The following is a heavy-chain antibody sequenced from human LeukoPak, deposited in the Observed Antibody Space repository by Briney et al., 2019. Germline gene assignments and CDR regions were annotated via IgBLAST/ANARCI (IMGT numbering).Heavy chain of an antibody. CDR3: ARLGTTKVGYFDY. J-gene: IGHJ4*02. Sequence: SETLSLTCTVSGGSIGSYYWSWIRQPPGKGLEWTGYIYYSGSTKYNPSLKSRVTISLDTSKNQFSLKLSSVTAADTAVYYCARLGTTKVGYFDYWGQGTLVTVSS. D-gene: IGHD7-27*01. CDR1: GGSIGSYY. CDR2: IYYSGST. V-gene: IGHV4-59*08.